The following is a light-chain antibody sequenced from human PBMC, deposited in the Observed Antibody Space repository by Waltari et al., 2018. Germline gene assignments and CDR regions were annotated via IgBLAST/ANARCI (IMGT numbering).Light chain of an antibody. CDR3: QQYFVTPFT. Sequence: DIVMTQSPDSLAVSLGERATINCRSSQNIMYSSNNQNFLAWYQQKPGQPPKLLIYWASTRQSGVPDRFTGSWSGTDFTHTISSLQPEDVATYYCQQYFVTPFTFGPGTKVEVK. J-gene: IGKJ3*01. V-gene: IGKV4-1*01. CDR2: WAS. CDR1: QNIMYSSNNQNF.